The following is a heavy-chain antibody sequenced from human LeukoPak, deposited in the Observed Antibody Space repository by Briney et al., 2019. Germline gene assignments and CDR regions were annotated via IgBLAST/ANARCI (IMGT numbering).Heavy chain of an antibody. CDR1: GYTFTGYY. CDR3: ARDRVRQWLAPSFNAFDI. Sequence: GASVKVSCKASGYTFTGYYMHWVRQAPGQGLEWMGWINPNSGGTNYAQKFQGRVTMTRGTSISTAYMELSRLRSDDTAVYYCARDRVRQWLAPSFNAFDIWGQGTMVTVSS. CDR2: INPNSGGT. V-gene: IGHV1-2*02. J-gene: IGHJ3*02. D-gene: IGHD6-19*01.